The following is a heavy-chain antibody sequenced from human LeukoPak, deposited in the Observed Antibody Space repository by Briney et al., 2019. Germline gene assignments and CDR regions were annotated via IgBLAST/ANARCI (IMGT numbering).Heavy chain of an antibody. J-gene: IGHJ6*02. CDR3: ATGSFLAGYYDNSRRRMDV. D-gene: IGHD3-3*01. V-gene: IGHV1-24*01. CDR2: FDPEDGET. CDR1: GYTLTELS. Sequence: ASVKVSCKVSGYTLTELSMHWVRQAPGKGLEWMGGFDPEDGETIYAQKFQGRVTMTEDTSTDTAYMELSSLRSEDTAVYYCATGSFLAGYYDNSRRRMDVWGQGTTVTVSS.